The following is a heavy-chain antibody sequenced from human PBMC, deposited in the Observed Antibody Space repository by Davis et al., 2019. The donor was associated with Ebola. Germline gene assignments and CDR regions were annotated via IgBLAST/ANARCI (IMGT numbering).Heavy chain of an antibody. CDR3: AERGGSV. Sequence: PSETLSLTCTVSGVSISRHCWSWIRQPPGKRLEWIGSIYYTGSTNYNSSLYSRVTISVDTSKNQFSLKLNSVTAADTAMYFCAERGGSVWGQGTLVTVSS. CDR2: IYYTGST. J-gene: IGHJ4*02. D-gene: IGHD3-16*01. CDR1: GVSISRHC. V-gene: IGHV4-59*11.